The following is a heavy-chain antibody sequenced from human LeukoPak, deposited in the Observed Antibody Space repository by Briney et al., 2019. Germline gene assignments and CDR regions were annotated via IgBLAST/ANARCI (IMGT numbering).Heavy chain of an antibody. J-gene: IGHJ6*03. V-gene: IGHV3-21*01. D-gene: IGHD5-18*01. CDR3: AKVHGDTAMVGFYYYYMDV. CDR2: ISSSSSYI. CDR1: GFTFSSYS. Sequence: GGSLRLSCAASGFTFSSYSMNWVRQAPGKGLEWVSSISSSSSYIYYADSVKGRFTISRDNAKNSLYLQMNSLRAEDTAVYYCAKVHGDTAMVGFYYYYMDVWGKGTTVTVSS.